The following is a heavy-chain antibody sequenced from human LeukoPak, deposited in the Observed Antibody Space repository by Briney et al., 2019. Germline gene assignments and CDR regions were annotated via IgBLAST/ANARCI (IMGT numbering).Heavy chain of an antibody. V-gene: IGHV4-39*07. CDR1: GFTFSSYS. CDR3: ARGTDY. J-gene: IGHJ4*02. Sequence: GSLRLSCAASGFTFSSYSMNWGRQAPGKGLEWIGSIYYSGSTYYNPSLKSRVTISVDTSKNQFSLKLSSVTAADTAVYYCARGTDYWGQGTLVTVSS. CDR2: IYYSGST.